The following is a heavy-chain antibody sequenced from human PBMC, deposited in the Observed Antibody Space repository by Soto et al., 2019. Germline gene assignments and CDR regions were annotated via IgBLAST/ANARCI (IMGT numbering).Heavy chain of an antibody. J-gene: IGHJ1*01. Sequence: ASETLSLTCTVSGGSISSGVYYWSWIRQHPGKGLEWIGYIYYSGSTYYNPSLKSRVTISVDTSKNQFSLKLSSVTAADTAVYYCARVRESLNEKKAYCGGDCYSGYFQHWGQGTLVTVSS. D-gene: IGHD2-21*01. CDR1: GGSISSGVYY. V-gene: IGHV4-31*03. CDR3: ARVRESLNEKKAYCGGDCYSGYFQH. CDR2: IYYSGST.